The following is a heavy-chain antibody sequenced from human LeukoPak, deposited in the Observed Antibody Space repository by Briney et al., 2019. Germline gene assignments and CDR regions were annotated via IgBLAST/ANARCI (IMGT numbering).Heavy chain of an antibody. CDR2: IRYDGSNK. CDR3: AKAAPASCSSTSCSIDY. CDR1: GFTFSSYG. V-gene: IGHV3-30*02. D-gene: IGHD2-2*01. Sequence: PGGSLRLSCAASGFTFSSYGMHWVRQAPGKGLEWVAFIRYDGSNKYYAGSVKGRFTISRDNSKNTLYLQMNSLRAEDTAVYYCAKAAPASCSSTSCSIDYWGQGTLVTVSS. J-gene: IGHJ4*02.